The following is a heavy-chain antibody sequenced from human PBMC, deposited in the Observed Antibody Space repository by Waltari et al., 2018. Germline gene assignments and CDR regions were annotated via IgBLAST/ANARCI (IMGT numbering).Heavy chain of an antibody. CDR3: ARVVGGLGSPWGYYFDY. D-gene: IGHD7-27*01. CDR2: IKQDGSEK. V-gene: IGHV3-7*01. Sequence: EWVANIKQDGSEKYYVDSVKGRFTISRDNAKNSLYLQMNSLRAEDTAVYYCARVVGGLGSPWGYYFDYWGQGTLVTVSS. J-gene: IGHJ4*02.